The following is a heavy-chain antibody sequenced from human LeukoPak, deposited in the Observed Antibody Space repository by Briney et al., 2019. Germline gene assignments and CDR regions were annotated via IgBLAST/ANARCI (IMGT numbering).Heavy chain of an antibody. CDR2: ISGSGGNT. V-gene: IGHV3-23*01. D-gene: IGHD5-24*01. J-gene: IGHJ4*02. CDR1: EFAFSNYA. CDR3: ARLISDRDGYNREMGKFDY. Sequence: GGSLRLSCAASEFAFSNYAMTWVRQAPGKGLEWVSTISGSGGNTYYAGSVKGRFTISRDNSKNTLYLQMNSLRAEDTAVYYCARLISDRDGYNREMGKFDYWGQGTLVTVSS.